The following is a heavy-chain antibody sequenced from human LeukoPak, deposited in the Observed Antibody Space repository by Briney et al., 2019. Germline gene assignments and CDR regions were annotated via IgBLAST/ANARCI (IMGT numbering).Heavy chain of an antibody. CDR3: AKDAAGPEY. CDR1: GFTFSRYW. V-gene: IGHV3-74*03. D-gene: IGHD6-13*01. J-gene: IGHJ4*02. Sequence: RPGGSLRLSCAASGFTFSRYWMHWVRQAPGKGLMWVSRISPDGSTTLYADSVKGRFTISRDNSRNTLYLQMNSLRAEDTAVYYCAKDAAGPEYWGQGTLVTVSS. CDR2: ISPDGSTT.